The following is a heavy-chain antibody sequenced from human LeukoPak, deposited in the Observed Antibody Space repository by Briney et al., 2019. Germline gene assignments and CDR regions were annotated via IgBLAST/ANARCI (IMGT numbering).Heavy chain of an antibody. CDR1: GFSFGSYG. CDR2: ISHEGSNK. Sequence: GGSLRLSCAASGFSFGSYGMHWVRQAPGKGLEWVAVISHEGSNKYYADSVKGRFTMSRDNSKNMVYLQMSSLRAEDTAVYYCAKPRNAVYYGAFDIWGQGTMVTVSS. D-gene: IGHD3-10*01. J-gene: IGHJ3*02. CDR3: AKPRNAVYYGAFDI. V-gene: IGHV3-30*18.